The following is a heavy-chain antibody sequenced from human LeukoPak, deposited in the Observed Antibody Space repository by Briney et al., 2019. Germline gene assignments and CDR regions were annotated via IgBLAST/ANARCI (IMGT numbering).Heavy chain of an antibody. CDR1: GFTFSTYW. V-gene: IGHV3-7*01. D-gene: IGHD2-2*01. J-gene: IGHJ6*03. CDR3: ARDPQYQPPYSYYYYYMDV. CDR2: IKQDGSEK. Sequence: PGGSLRLSCAASGFTFSTYWTNWVRQAPGKGLEWVANIKQDGSEKYYVDSVKGRFTISRDNAKNSLSLQMNSLRAEDTAVYYCARDPQYQPPYSYYYYYMDVWGKGTTVTVSS.